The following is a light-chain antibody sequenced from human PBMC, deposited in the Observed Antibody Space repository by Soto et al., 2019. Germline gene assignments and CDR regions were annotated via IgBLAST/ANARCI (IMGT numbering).Light chain of an antibody. CDR3: QQYGSYPRT. CDR1: QGISRW. CDR2: TAS. V-gene: IGKV1-12*01. J-gene: IGKJ1*01. Sequence: DIQMTQSPSSVSASVGDRVTITCRASQGISRWLAWYQQKPVKAPKLLIYTASTLQYGVPSSFSGSGSVTEFTLTISSLQPADFATYYCQQYGSYPRTFGQGTKVDIK.